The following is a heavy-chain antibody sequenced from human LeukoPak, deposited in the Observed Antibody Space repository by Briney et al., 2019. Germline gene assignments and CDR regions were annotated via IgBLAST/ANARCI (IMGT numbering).Heavy chain of an antibody. V-gene: IGHV3-7*01. CDR1: GFTFSRHW. Sequence: GGTLRLSCAVSGFTFSRHWMSWVRQAPGKGLEWLANIKQDGSEKYYVDSVEGRFTISRDNAKNSLYLQMNSLRAEDTAVYYCARSYYGSGTSYGMDVWGQGTTVTVSS. CDR3: ARSYYGSGTSYGMDV. D-gene: IGHD3-10*01. J-gene: IGHJ6*02. CDR2: IKQDGSEK.